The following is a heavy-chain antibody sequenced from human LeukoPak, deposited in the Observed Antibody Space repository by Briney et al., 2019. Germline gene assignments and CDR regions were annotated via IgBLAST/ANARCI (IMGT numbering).Heavy chain of an antibody. V-gene: IGHV1-69*01. CDR2: IIPIFGTA. Sequence: SVKVSCKASGGTFSSYAISWVRQAPGQGLEWMGGIIPIFGTANYAQKFQGRVTITADGSTSTAYMELSSLRSEDAAVYYCARMAQGYYYYMDVWGKGTTVTVSS. J-gene: IGHJ6*03. D-gene: IGHD5-24*01. CDR3: ARMAQGYYYYMDV. CDR1: GGTFSSYA.